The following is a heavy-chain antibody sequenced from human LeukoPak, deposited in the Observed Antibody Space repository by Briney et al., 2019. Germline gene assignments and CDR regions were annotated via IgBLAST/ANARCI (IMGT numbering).Heavy chain of an antibody. J-gene: IGHJ4*02. D-gene: IGHD5-18*01. CDR2: IIPIFGTA. CDR1: GGTFSSYA. CDR3: ARSSAAMVTYDFAY. Sequence: SVKVSCKASGGTFSSYAISWVRQAPGQGLEWMGRIIPIFGTAHYAQKFQGRVTITTDESTSTAYMELSSLRAEDTAVYYCARSSAAMVTYDFAYWGQGTLVTVSS. V-gene: IGHV1-69*05.